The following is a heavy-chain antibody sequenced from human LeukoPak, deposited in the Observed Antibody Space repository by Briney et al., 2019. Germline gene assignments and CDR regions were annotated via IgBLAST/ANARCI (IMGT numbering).Heavy chain of an antibody. CDR1: GFTFRDYA. Sequence: GGSLRLSCAASGFTFRDYAMNWVRQAPGKGLEWVSSITGVTYSTYYADSVKGRFTISRDNSKNTLFLLRDSLRAEDTAVYYCATGPYSGSHYGGYWGQGTLVTVSS. CDR3: ATGPYSGSHYGGY. CDR2: ITGVTYST. D-gene: IGHD1-26*01. J-gene: IGHJ4*02. V-gene: IGHV3-23*01.